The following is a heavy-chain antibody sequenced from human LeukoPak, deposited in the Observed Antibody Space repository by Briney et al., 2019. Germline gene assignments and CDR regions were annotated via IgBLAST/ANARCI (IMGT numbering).Heavy chain of an antibody. CDR1: GFTVSANY. CDR2: LYSGSST. V-gene: IGHV3-53*01. CDR3: ARVADHFHWYLDL. Sequence: GGSLRLSCAASGFTVSANYMNWVRQAPGKGLEWVSILYSGSSTYYADSVEGRFIVSRDSSKNTLSLQMNDLRAEDTAVYYCARVADHFHWYLDLWGRGTLVTVSS. J-gene: IGHJ2*01. D-gene: IGHD3-3*02.